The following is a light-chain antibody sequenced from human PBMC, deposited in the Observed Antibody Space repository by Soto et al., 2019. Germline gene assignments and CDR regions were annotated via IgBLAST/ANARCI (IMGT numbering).Light chain of an antibody. CDR1: RNVGSK. Sequence: ETVMTQSPATLSVSPGERATLSCRASRNVGSKLAWYQQKPGQAPRLLISDASTRATGIPARFSGSGSGTEFTLTISSLQSEDFAVYYCQQYSDWKTLGQGTMLEIK. CDR3: QQYSDWKT. CDR2: DAS. V-gene: IGKV3-15*01. J-gene: IGKJ2*01.